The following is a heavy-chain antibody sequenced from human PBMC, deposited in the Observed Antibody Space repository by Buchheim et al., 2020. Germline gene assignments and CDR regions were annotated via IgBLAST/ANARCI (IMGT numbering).Heavy chain of an antibody. J-gene: IGHJ4*02. Sequence: QVQLQESGPGLVKPSQTLSLTCTVTGGSTRSSGYYWSWIRQHPGKGLEWIGYIYYSGTTYYNPSLKSRVTISIDTSKNQFSLKVTSVTAADTAVYYCATQHYDILTGYWGPFDSWGQGTL. D-gene: IGHD3-9*01. CDR2: IYYSGTT. CDR1: GGSTRSSGYY. V-gene: IGHV4-31*03. CDR3: ATQHYDILTGYWGPFDS.